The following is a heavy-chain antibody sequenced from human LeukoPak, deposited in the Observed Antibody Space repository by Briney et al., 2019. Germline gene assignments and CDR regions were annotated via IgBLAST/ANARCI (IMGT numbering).Heavy chain of an antibody. CDR1: GYTFTSYY. Sequence: GASVKVSCKASGYTFTSYYMHWVRQAPGKGLEWVAFIRYDGSNKYYADSVKGRFTISRDNSKNTLYLQMNSLRAEDTAVYYCAKDLRGGSYYSYFDYWGQGTLVTVSS. J-gene: IGHJ4*02. CDR3: AKDLRGGSYYSYFDY. CDR2: IRYDGSNK. D-gene: IGHD1-26*01. V-gene: IGHV3-30*02.